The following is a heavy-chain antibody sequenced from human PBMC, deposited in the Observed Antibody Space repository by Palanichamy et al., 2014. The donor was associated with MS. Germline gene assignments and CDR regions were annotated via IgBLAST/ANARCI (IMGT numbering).Heavy chain of an antibody. CDR2: ISYDGSNK. CDR3: AREDPYYYYYALDV. Sequence: GGGVVQPGRSLRLSCAASGFTFSNYAIHWVRQAPGKGLEWVAVISYDGSNKFYADSVKGRVTVSRDNSKNTVSLQMNRLTTEDTAVYYCAREDPYYYYYALDVWGQGTTVTVSS. J-gene: IGHJ6*02. V-gene: IGHV3-30-3*01. CDR1: GFTFSNYA.